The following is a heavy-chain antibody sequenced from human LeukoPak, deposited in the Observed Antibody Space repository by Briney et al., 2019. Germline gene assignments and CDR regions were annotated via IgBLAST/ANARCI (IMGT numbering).Heavy chain of an antibody. V-gene: IGHV4-39*07. CDR3: ASIFDGRAFDI. CDR1: GGSISSSNYY. J-gene: IGHJ3*02. Sequence: SETLSLTCTVSGGSISSSNYYWGWIRQPPGKGLEWIGSIYYSGSTYYNPSLKSRVTISVDTSKNQFSLKLSSMTAADTAVYYCASIFDGRAFDIWGQGTIVTVSS. D-gene: IGHD2-21*01. CDR2: IYYSGST.